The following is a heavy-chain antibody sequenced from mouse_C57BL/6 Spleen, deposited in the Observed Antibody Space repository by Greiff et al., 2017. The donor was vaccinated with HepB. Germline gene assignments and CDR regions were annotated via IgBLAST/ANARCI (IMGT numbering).Heavy chain of an antibody. CDR1: GYTFTSYW. Sequence: QVQLQQPGAELVRPGSSVKLSCKASGYTFTSYWMDWVKQRPGQGLEWIGNIYPSDSETHYNQKFKDKATLTVDKSSSTAYMQLSSLTSEDSAVYYCAIRFDYALDYWGQGTTLTVSS. CDR3: AIRFDYALDY. V-gene: IGHV1-61*01. J-gene: IGHJ2*01. CDR2: IYPSDSET. D-gene: IGHD2-4*01.